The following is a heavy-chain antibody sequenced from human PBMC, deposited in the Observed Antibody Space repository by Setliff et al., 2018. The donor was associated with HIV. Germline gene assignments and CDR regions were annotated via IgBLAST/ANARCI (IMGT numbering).Heavy chain of an antibody. V-gene: IGHV4-4*02. Sequence: SETLSLTCAVSGGSISSTNWWSWVRQPPGKGLEWIGEIYHTGSTNYNPSLKSRVTISVDKSKNQFSLKLSSVTAADTAVYYCARGAIAVAGISYYYYGMDVWGQGTTVTVSS. D-gene: IGHD6-19*01. CDR1: GGSISSTNW. CDR3: ARGAIAVAGISYYYYGMDV. CDR2: IYHTGST. J-gene: IGHJ6*02.